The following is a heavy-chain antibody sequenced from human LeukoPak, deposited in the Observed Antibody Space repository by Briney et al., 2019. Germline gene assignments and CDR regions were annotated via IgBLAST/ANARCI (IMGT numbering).Heavy chain of an antibody. D-gene: IGHD4-23*01. CDR1: GGTFSSYA. Sequence: SVKVSCKASGGTFSSYAISWVRQAPGQGLEWMGRIIPILGIANYAQKFQGRVTITADKSTSTAYMELSSLRSEDTAVYYCARTTVVTPGYFDYWGQGTLVTVSS. V-gene: IGHV1-69*04. J-gene: IGHJ4*02. CDR3: ARTTVVTPGYFDY. CDR2: IIPILGIA.